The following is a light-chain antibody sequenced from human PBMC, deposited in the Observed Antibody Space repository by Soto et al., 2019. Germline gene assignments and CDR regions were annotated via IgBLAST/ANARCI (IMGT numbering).Light chain of an antibody. CDR1: QDIRNF. CDR3: QKYSSVPV. CDR2: AAS. Sequence: DIQMTQSPTSLSASVGDRVTITCRASQDIRNFVAWYQQKPGKAPKLLIYAASTLQSGVPSRFSGSGYGTDFTLTINSLQPEDVATYSCQKYSSVPVFGPGIKVEIK. V-gene: IGKV1-27*01. J-gene: IGKJ3*01.